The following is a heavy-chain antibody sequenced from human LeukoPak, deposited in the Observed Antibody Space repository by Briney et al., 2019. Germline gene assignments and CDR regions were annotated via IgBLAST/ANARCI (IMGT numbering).Heavy chain of an antibody. CDR1: GGTFSSYA. V-gene: IGHV1-69*06. D-gene: IGHD3-16*01. CDR2: IIPVFGTS. J-gene: IGHJ4*02. CDR3: ARDNDSRDPPHFDY. Sequence: ASVKVSCKASGGTFSSYAISWVRQAPGQGLEWMGGIIPVFGTSNYARKFRGRVTLTADKSTRTAYMELSSLRSEDTAVYYCARDNDSRDPPHFDYWGQGTLVTVSS.